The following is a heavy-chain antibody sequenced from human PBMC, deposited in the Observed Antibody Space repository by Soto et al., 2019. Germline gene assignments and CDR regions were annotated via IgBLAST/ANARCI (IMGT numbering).Heavy chain of an antibody. CDR3: ARTPVDTTMIYWFDP. J-gene: IGHJ5*02. Sequence: SQTLSLTCPVSGDSVTSGESFCTCLRQPPGKGLAWIGHIYYIVSPNYSPSLKSRVAISLDTCKNQFALRLNSVTDADTAVYFCARTPVDTTMIYWFDPWGQGILVTVSA. D-gene: IGHD5-18*01. CDR2: IYYIVSP. V-gene: IGHV4-61*08. CDR1: GDSVTSGESF.